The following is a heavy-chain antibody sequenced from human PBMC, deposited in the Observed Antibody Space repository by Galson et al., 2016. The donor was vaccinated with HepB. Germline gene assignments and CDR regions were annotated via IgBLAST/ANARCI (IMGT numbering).Heavy chain of an antibody. V-gene: IGHV6-1*01. Sequence: CAISGDSVSRNNVAWNWIRQSPSRGLEWLGRTYYRSKWYDDYPLSVKRRIAISPDTSRNQFSLHLQSVTPEDTAVYYCARASVFDYDYYGVDVWGPGTTVTVSS. CDR3: ARASVFDYDYYGVDV. CDR1: GDSVSRNNVA. CDR2: TYYRSKWYD. D-gene: IGHD3-16*01. J-gene: IGHJ6*02.